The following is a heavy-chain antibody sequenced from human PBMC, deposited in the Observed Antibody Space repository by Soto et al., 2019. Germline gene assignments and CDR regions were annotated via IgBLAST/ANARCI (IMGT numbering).Heavy chain of an antibody. CDR3: AKEGLFRGFINDFDY. D-gene: IGHD3-16*02. CDR1: GFTFNNYA. Sequence: EVQLLGSGGGWVQPGGALRLSCAASGFTFNNYAMSWVRQAPGKGLEWVSSISGSGDTSYYADPVKRRFTLSRDNSNNTVYLQMNSLRAEDTAVYYCAKEGLFRGFINDFDYWGQGTLVTVSS. CDR2: ISGSGDTS. V-gene: IGHV3-23*01. J-gene: IGHJ4*02.